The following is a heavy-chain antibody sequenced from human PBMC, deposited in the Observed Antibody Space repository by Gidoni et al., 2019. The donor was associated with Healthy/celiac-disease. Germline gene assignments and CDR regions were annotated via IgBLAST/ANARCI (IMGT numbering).Heavy chain of an antibody. Sequence: EVQLVESGGGLVKPGGSLMLSCAAFGLTFSNARMDGVRQAPGKGLEWVGRIKSKTDGGTTDYAAPVKGRFTISRDDSKNTLYLQMNSLKTEDTAVYYCTTDDYGSGSYVYYYGMDVWGQGTTVTVSS. CDR2: IKSKTDGGTT. J-gene: IGHJ6*02. D-gene: IGHD3-10*01. V-gene: IGHV3-15*01. CDR1: GLTFSNAR. CDR3: TTDDYGSGSYVYYYGMDV.